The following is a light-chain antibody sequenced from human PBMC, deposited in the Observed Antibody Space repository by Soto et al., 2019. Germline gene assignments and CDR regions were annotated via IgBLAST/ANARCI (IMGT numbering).Light chain of an antibody. CDR3: ATWDDSLNGVA. V-gene: IGLV1-44*01. CDR1: SSNIGSNI. Sequence: QSVLTQPPSASGTPGQRVTISCAGSSSNIGSNIVNWYQQLPGTAPKLLIHSNNQRPSGVPDRFSGSKSGTSASLAISVLQSEDEADYYCATWDDSLNGVAFGGGTKLTVL. J-gene: IGLJ2*01. CDR2: SNN.